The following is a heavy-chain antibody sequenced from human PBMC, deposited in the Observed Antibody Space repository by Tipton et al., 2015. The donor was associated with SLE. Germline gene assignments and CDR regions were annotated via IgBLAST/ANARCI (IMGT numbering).Heavy chain of an antibody. D-gene: IGHD2-21*01. CDR2: INHIGST. CDR1: GGSFSGYY. CDR3: ARGPTPPFGGGWYSFDY. Sequence: TLSLTCAVYGGSFSGYYWSWVRQPPGKGLEWIGEINHIGSTNYNPSLKSRVTVSVDTSKNQVSLNLTSVTTADTAVYYCARGPTPPFGGGWYSFDYWGQGTLVTVSS. V-gene: IGHV4-34*01. J-gene: IGHJ4*02.